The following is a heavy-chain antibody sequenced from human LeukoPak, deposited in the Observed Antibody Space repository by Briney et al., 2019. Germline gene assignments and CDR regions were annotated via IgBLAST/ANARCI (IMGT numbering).Heavy chain of an antibody. Sequence: GGSLSLPCAASGFTFSSYAMSWVRQAPGKGLEWVSGISDSGTGTYYADSVKGRFTISRDNSKNTLFLQMNSLRAEDTAVYYCAKDHIRRDGYSDFDYWGQGALVTVSS. CDR1: GFTFSSYA. V-gene: IGHV3-23*01. CDR3: AKDHIRRDGYSDFDY. CDR2: ISDSGTGT. D-gene: IGHD5-24*01. J-gene: IGHJ4*02.